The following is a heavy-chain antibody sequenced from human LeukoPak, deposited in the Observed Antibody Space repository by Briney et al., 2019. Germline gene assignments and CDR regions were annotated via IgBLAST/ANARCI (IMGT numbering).Heavy chain of an antibody. D-gene: IGHD1-26*01. V-gene: IGHV1-2*02. CDR3: ARSSSGSYPY. J-gene: IGHJ4*02. CDR1: GYTFTGYY. Sequence: ASVKVSCKASGYTFTGYYTHWVRQAPGQGLEWMGWINTNSGGTNYVQKFHGRVTMTRDTSISTAYMELSRLRSDDTAVYYCARSSSGSYPYWGQGTLVTVSS. CDR2: INTNSGGT.